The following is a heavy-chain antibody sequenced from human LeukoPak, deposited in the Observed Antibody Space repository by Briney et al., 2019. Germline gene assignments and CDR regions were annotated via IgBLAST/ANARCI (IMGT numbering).Heavy chain of an antibody. V-gene: IGHV3-23*01. D-gene: IGHD3-22*01. J-gene: IGHJ4*02. CDR1: GFTVSSNY. CDR2: ISGSGGST. Sequence: PGGSLRLSCAASGFTVSSNYMSWVRQAPGKGLEWVSAISGSGGSTYYADSVKGRFTISRDNSKNTLYLQMNSLRAEDTAVYYCAKEFTSYYYDSSGYSFDYWGQGTLVTVSS. CDR3: AKEFTSYYYDSSGYSFDY.